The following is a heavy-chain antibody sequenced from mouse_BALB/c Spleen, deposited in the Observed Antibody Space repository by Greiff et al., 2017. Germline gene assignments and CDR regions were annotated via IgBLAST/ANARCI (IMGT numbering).Heavy chain of an antibody. J-gene: IGHJ3*01. CDR1: GFTFSSYA. V-gene: IGHV5-9-4*01. CDR3: ARGGNPLFAY. D-gene: IGHD2-1*01. Sequence: DVHLVESGGGLVKPGGSLKLSCAASGFTFSSYAMSWVRQSPEKRLEWVAEISSGGSYTYYPDTVTGRFTISRDNAKNTLYLEMSSLRSEDTAMYYCARGGNPLFAYWGQGTLVTVSA. CDR2: ISSGGSYT.